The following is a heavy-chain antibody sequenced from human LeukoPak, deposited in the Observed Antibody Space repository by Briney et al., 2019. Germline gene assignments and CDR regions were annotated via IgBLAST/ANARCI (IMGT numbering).Heavy chain of an antibody. J-gene: IGHJ4*02. CDR1: GGSFSGYY. CDR3: ARGLGDY. CDR2: INHSGST. Sequence: SETLSLTCVVYGGSFSGYYWSWIRQPPGKGLEWIGEINHSGSTNYNPSLKSRVTISVDTSKNQFSLKLSSVTAADTAVYYCARGLGDYWGQGTLVTVSS. V-gene: IGHV4-34*01.